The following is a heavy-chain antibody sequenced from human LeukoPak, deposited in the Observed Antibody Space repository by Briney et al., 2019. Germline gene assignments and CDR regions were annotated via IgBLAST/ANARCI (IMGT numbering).Heavy chain of an antibody. D-gene: IGHD2-2*01. Sequence: KIGESLKISCKGSGYSFTSYWIGWVRQMPGKGLEWTGIIYPGDSDTRYSPSFQGQVTISADKSISTAYLQWSSLKASDTAMYYCAITYDIVVVPAAAKGGGAFDIWGQGTMVTVSS. V-gene: IGHV5-51*01. CDR1: GYSFTSYW. CDR3: AITYDIVVVPAAAKGGGAFDI. CDR2: IYPGDSDT. J-gene: IGHJ3*02.